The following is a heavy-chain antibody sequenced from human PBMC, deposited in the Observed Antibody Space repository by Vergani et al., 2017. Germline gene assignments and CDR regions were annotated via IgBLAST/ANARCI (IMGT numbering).Heavy chain of an antibody. D-gene: IGHD3-22*01. V-gene: IGHV3-9*01. J-gene: IGHJ6*02. CDR1: GFTFDDYA. CDR3: AKGKSSGGVWYGMDV. CDR2: ISWNSGSI. Sequence: EVQLVESGGGLVQPGRFLRLSCAASGFTFDDYAMHWVRQAPGKGLEWVSGISWNSGSIGYADSVKGRFTISRDNAKNSLYLQMNSLRTEDTALYYCAKGKSSGGVWYGMDVWGQGTTVTVSS.